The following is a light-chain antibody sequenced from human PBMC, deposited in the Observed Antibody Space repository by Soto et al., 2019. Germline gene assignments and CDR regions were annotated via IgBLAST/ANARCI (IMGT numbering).Light chain of an antibody. CDR2: VNSDGSH. Sequence: QLVLTQSPSASASLGASVKLACTLSSGHSNYAIAWHQQQPEKGPRFLMKVNSDGSHTKGDGIPDRFSGSSSGAERYLTISGLQSEDEADYYCQTWDTGIQVFGGGTKLTVL. V-gene: IGLV4-69*01. CDR3: QTWDTGIQV. CDR1: SGHSNYA. J-gene: IGLJ2*01.